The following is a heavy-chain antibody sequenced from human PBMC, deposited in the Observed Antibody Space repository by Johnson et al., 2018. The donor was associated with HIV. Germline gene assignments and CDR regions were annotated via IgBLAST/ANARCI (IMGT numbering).Heavy chain of an antibody. CDR3: ARDPAIRWSEWDSSGYYSPDAFDI. D-gene: IGHD3-22*01. V-gene: IGHV3-66*02. CDR1: GFTVSSNY. Sequence: EVQLVESGGGLVQPGGSLRLSCAASGFTVSSNYMSCVRQAPGKGLEWVSVIYSGGSTYYADSVKGRFTISRDNSKNTLYLQMNSLRAEDTAVYYCARDPAIRWSEWDSSGYYSPDAFDIWGQGTMVTVSS. CDR2: IYSGGST. J-gene: IGHJ3*02.